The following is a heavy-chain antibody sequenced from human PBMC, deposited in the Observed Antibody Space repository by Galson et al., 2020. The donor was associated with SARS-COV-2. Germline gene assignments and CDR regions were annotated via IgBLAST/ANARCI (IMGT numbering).Heavy chain of an antibody. Sequence: GGSLRLSCAASGFTFSSYSMNWVRQAPGKGLEWVSSISSSSSYIYYADPVKGRFTISRDNAKNSLYLQMNSLRAEDTAVYYCARPYSSSWYSDYYGMDVWGQGTTVTVSS. J-gene: IGHJ6*02. CDR1: GFTFSSYS. V-gene: IGHV3-21*01. D-gene: IGHD6-13*01. CDR2: ISSSSSYI. CDR3: ARPYSSSWYSDYYGMDV.